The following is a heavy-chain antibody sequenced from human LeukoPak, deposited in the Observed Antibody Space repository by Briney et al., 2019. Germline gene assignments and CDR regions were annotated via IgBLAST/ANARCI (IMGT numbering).Heavy chain of an antibody. D-gene: IGHD1-1*01. Sequence: SVKVSCKASGYTFTSYGISWVRQAPGQGLEWMGRIIPILGIANYAQKFQGRVTITADKSTSTAYMELSSLRSEDTAVYYCARVGTALYYYYYGMDVWGQGTTVTVSS. CDR3: ARVGTALYYYYYGMDV. CDR1: GYTFTSYG. CDR2: IIPILGIA. V-gene: IGHV1-69*04. J-gene: IGHJ6*02.